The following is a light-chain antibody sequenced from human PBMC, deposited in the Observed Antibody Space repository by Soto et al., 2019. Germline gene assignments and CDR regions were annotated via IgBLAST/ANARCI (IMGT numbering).Light chain of an antibody. Sequence: EVGWTQSPGTLSLSPRERATLSCSASQSFSNNYLAWYQQKPGQSPKLLIFGSSDRATGIPDRFSGSGSGTDFTLTISSLEPEDFAVYYCQQYGSTPPYTFGQGTKLEIK. J-gene: IGKJ2*01. CDR3: QQYGSTPPYT. V-gene: IGKV3-20*01. CDR1: QSFSNNY. CDR2: GSS.